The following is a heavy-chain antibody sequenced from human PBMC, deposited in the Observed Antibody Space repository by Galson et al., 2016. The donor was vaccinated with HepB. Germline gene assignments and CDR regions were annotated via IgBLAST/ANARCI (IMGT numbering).Heavy chain of an antibody. Sequence: SLRLSCAASGFSFSSYALHWVRQAPGKGLEYVSGISDNGGGTHYADSVKGRFTISRDNSKNTLYLQMSSLRAEDTALYYCAKDRVASPFSYCDYWGQGTLVTVSS. J-gene: IGHJ4*02. CDR1: GFSFSSYA. V-gene: IGHV3-64D*09. CDR2: ISDNGGGT. CDR3: AKDRVASPFSYCDY.